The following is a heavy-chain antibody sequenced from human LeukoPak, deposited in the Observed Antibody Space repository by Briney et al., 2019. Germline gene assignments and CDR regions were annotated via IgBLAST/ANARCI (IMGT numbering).Heavy chain of an antibody. J-gene: IGHJ4*02. CDR2: IKQDGSEK. CDR1: GFTFSSYW. V-gene: IGHV3-7*01. Sequence: GGSLRLSCAASGFTFSSYWMDWVRQAPGKGLEWVANIKQDGSEKYYVDSVKGRFTISRDNAKNSLYLQMNSLRAEDTAVYYCARDRDYGDYVFDYWGQGTLVTVSS. CDR3: ARDRDYGDYVFDY. D-gene: IGHD4-17*01.